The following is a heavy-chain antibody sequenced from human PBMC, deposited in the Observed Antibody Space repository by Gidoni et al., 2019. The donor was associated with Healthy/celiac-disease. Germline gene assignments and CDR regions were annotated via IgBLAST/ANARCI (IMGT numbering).Heavy chain of an antibody. CDR2: INHSGST. D-gene: IGHD1-26*01. Sequence: QVQLQQWGAGLLKPSETLSLTCAVYGGSFSGYYWSWIRQPPGKGLEWIGEINHSGSTTYNPSLKSRVTISVDTSKNQFSLKLSSVTAADTAVYYCARSLLKEWELHGMDVWGQGTTVTVSS. CDR3: ARSLLKEWELHGMDV. J-gene: IGHJ6*02. CDR1: GGSFSGYY. V-gene: IGHV4-34*01.